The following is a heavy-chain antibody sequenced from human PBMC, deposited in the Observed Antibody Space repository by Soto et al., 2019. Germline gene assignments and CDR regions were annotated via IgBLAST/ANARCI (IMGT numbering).Heavy chain of an antibody. CDR1: GFTVSSNY. CDR2: IYSGGST. V-gene: IGHV3-53*01. CDR3: ARDQGCISTSCYSEFDT. Sequence: EVQLVESGGGLIQPGGSLRLSCAASGFTVSSNYMSWVRQAPGKGLEWVSVIYSGGSTYYADSVKGRFTISRDNSKNTRDLQMNSLRAEDTAVYYCARDQGCISTSCYSEFDTWGQGTLVTVDS. D-gene: IGHD2-2*01. J-gene: IGHJ5*02.